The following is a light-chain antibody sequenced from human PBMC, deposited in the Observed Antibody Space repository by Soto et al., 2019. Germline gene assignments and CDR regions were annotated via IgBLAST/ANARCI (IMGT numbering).Light chain of an antibody. CDR3: QQRGKWPLT. CDR2: DAS. J-gene: IGKJ4*01. CDR1: QYISRY. Sequence: EIVLTQSPATLSLSPGERATLSCRASQYISRYLAWFQQKPGQAPRLLIYDASKRATGIPDRISGSGSGTDFTLTISSLEPEDFAVYYCQQRGKWPLTFGGGTQVEIK. V-gene: IGKV3-11*01.